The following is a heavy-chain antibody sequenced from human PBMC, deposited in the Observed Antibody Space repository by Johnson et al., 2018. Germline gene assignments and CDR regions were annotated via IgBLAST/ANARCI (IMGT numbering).Heavy chain of an antibody. CDR3: AKKKEAKYYHYYMDV. CDR1: GFTFNKYA. CDR2: ISDDGSNK. Sequence: VQLVESGGGVVQPGRSMRLSCVASGFTFNKYATHWVRQAPGKGLEWGAMISDDGSNKYYTDSVKGRFTISRDNSKNTLYLQMNSLRAEDTAVYHCAKKKEAKYYHYYMDVWGKGTTVTVSS. J-gene: IGHJ6*03. V-gene: IGHV3-30*18.